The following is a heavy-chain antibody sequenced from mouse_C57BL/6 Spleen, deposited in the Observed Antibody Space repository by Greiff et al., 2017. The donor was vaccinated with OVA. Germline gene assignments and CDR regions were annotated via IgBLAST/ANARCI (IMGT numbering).Heavy chain of an antibody. V-gene: IGHV5-4*01. J-gene: IGHJ4*01. Sequence: EVQGVESGGGLVKPGGSLKLSCAASGFTFSSYAMSWVRQTPEKRLEWVATISDGGSYTYYPDNVKGRFTISRDNAKNNLYLQMSHLKSEDTAMYYCARDAGSDAMDYWGQGTSVTVSS. CDR3: ARDAGSDAMDY. CDR2: ISDGGSYT. D-gene: IGHD1-1*01. CDR1: GFTFSSYA.